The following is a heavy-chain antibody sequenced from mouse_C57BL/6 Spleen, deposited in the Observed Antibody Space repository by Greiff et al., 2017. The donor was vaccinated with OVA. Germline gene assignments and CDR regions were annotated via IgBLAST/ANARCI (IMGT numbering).Heavy chain of an antibody. CDR2: IWSGGST. D-gene: IGHD4-1*01. Sequence: QVQLKESGPGLVQPSQSLSITCTVSGFSLTSYGVHWVRQSPGKGLEWLGVIWSGGSTAYNAAFISRLSISKDNSKSQVFFKMNSLQADDTAIYYCARNWDDAMDYWGQGTSVTVSS. CDR1: GFSLTSYG. V-gene: IGHV2-2*01. CDR3: ARNWDDAMDY. J-gene: IGHJ4*01.